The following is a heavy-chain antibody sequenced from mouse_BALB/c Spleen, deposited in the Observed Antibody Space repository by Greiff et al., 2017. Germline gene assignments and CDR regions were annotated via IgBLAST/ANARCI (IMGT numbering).Heavy chain of an antibody. CDR2: ISYSGST. D-gene: IGHD2-4*01. Sequence: EVKLLESGPGLVKPSQSLSLTCTVTGYSITSDYAWNWIRQFPGNKLEWMGYISYSGSTSYNPSLKSRISITRDTSKNQFFLQLNSVTTEDTATYYCARNEITTAWFAYWGQGTLVTVSA. CDR1: GYSITSDYA. CDR3: ARNEITTAWFAY. J-gene: IGHJ3*01. V-gene: IGHV3-2*02.